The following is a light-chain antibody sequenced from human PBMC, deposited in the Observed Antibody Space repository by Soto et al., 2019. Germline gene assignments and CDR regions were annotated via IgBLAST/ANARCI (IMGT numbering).Light chain of an antibody. CDR2: DAS. Sequence: EIVLTQSQATLSLSPLDRATLXCRTSQTISSNYLAWYQQKPGQSPRLVIYDASSRATGIPDRFSGSGSGTDFTLTISRLEPEDFAVYFCYQYDSSPWTFGQGTKVDI. V-gene: IGKV3-20*01. CDR1: QTISSNY. CDR3: YQYDSSPWT. J-gene: IGKJ1*01.